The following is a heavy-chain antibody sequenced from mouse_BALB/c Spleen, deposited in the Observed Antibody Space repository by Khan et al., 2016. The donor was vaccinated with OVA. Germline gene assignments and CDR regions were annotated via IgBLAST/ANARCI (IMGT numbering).Heavy chain of an antibody. CDR1: GYTFSSYW. CDR3: ARGAGTTYGMDY. CDR2: ILPGSDNT. J-gene: IGHJ4*01. D-gene: IGHD2-14*01. Sequence: QVQLQQSGAELMKPGASVKISCKATGYTFSSYWIEWVKQRPGHGLEWIGEILPGSDNTNYNEKFKGKATFTADTSSTTAYMQVTSLTSDDSAVYYCARGAGTTYGMDYWGQGTSVTVSS. V-gene: IGHV1-9*01.